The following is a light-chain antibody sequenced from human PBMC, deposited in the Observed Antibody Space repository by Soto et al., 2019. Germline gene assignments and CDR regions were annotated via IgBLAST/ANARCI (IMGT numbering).Light chain of an antibody. J-gene: IGKJ2*01. CDR3: QQYNNWPPYT. V-gene: IGKV3-15*01. Sequence: EIVMTQSPATLSVSPGERATLSCRASQSVSSNLAWYQQKPGHAPRLLIYGASTRATGIPARFSGSGSGTEFTRTISSLQSEDFAVYYCQQYNNWPPYTFGQGTKLEIK. CDR1: QSVSSN. CDR2: GAS.